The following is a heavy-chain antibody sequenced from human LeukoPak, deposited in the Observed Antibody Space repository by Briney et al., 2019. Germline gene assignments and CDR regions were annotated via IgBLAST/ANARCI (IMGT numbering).Heavy chain of an antibody. CDR3: ARNVYSSGWYYFDY. V-gene: IGHV5-51*01. CDR2: IYPGDSDT. CDR1: GYSFTSYW. D-gene: IGHD6-19*01. Sequence: GESLQISCKGSGYSFTSYWIGWVRQMPGKGLEWMGIIYPGDSDTRYSPSFQGQVTISADKSISTAHLQWSSLKASDTAMYYCARNVYSSGWYYFDYWGQGTLVTVSS. J-gene: IGHJ4*02.